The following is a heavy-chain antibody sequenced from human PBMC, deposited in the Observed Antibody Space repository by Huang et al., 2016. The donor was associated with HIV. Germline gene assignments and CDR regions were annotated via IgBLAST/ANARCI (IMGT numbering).Heavy chain of an antibody. CDR1: GFTLSGSA. Sequence: EVQLVESGGGLVQPGGSLKLSCAASGFTLSGSAMHWVRQACGGGVQGVGLIRSKINGYATGYSASVKGRFTISRDDSKNTAYLQMNSLKTEDTAVYYCSRHPFDYYDSTDTGALDIWGQGTMVTVSS. D-gene: IGHD3-22*01. J-gene: IGHJ3*02. V-gene: IGHV3-73*02. CDR3: SRHPFDYYDSTDTGALDI. CDR2: IRSKINGYAT.